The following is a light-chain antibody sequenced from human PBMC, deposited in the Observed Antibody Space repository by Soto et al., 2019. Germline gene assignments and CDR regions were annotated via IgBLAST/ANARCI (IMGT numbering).Light chain of an antibody. CDR3: QQYVSYSLT. Sequence: DIQMTQSPSTLSASVGDRVTITCRASQSISDWLAWYQQKPGKAPKLLIYKASSLESGVPSRFSGSGSGTEVTLTISSLQPDDFATYYCQQYVSYSLTFGPGTKVDMK. J-gene: IGKJ3*01. CDR2: KAS. V-gene: IGKV1-5*03. CDR1: QSISDW.